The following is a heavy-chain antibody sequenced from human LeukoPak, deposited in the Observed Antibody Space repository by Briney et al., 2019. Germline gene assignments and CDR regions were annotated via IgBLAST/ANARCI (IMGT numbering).Heavy chain of an antibody. V-gene: IGHV3-23*01. Sequence: WVRQAPGKGLEWVSLISSSGANPHYADSVKGRFTISRDNSKNTVSLQMNSLRGEDTAVYYCAKDVRVGGGGMDVWGQGTPVTVSS. CDR3: AKDVRVGGGGMDV. CDR2: ISSSGANP. D-gene: IGHD1-26*01. J-gene: IGHJ6*02.